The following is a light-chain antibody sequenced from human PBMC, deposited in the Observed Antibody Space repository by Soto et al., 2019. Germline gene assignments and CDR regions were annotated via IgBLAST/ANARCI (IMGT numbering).Light chain of an antibody. Sequence: QSALTQPPSASGSLGQSVTISCTGTSSDVGGYNYVSWYQQHPGKAPKLMIYEVSKRPSGVPDRFSGSKSDNTASLTVSGLQAEDEADYYCSSYAGSNNFVFGTGTKLTVL. V-gene: IGLV2-8*01. CDR1: SSDVGGYNY. CDR3: SSYAGSNNFV. CDR2: EVS. J-gene: IGLJ1*01.